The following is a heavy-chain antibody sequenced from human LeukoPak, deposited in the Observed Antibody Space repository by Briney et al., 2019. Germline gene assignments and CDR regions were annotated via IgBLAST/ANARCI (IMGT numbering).Heavy chain of an antibody. CDR1: GYSFTSYW. V-gene: IGHV5-10-1*01. Sequence: GESLKISCKGSGYSFTSYWISWVRQMPGKGLEWMARIDPSDSYTNYSPSFQGHVTISADKSISTAYLEWSSLKASDTAMYYCARQVYDILTGYYPPYYYGMDVWGKETTVTVSS. J-gene: IGHJ6*04. CDR2: IDPSDSYT. D-gene: IGHD3-9*01. CDR3: ARQVYDILTGYYPPYYYGMDV.